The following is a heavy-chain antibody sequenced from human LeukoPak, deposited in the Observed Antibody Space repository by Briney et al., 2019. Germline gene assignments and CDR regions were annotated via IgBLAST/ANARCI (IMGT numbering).Heavy chain of an antibody. J-gene: IGHJ4*02. CDR1: GFTFSSYA. V-gene: IGHV3-23*01. D-gene: IGHD2-2*01. Sequence: GGSLRLSCAASGFTFSSYAMSWVRQAPGKALEWVSAISGGGGSTYYADSVKGRFTISRDNSKSTLYLQMNSLRAEDTAVYYCAKSRGVVPAAIIDSWGQGTLVTVSS. CDR2: ISGGGGST. CDR3: AKSRGVVPAAIIDS.